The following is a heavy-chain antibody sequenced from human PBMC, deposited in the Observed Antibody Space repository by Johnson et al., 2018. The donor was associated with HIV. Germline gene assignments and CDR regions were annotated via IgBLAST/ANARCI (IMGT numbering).Heavy chain of an antibody. D-gene: IGHD3-3*01. CDR1: GFTFSSYG. Sequence: QVQLVESGGGVVQPGGSLRLSCAASGFTFSSYGMHWVRQAPGKGLEWVAFIRYDGSNKYYADSVKGRFTISRDNSKNTLYLQMNTLRAGDTALYYCARVAADRSCYYRDAFDLWGQGTLVTVSS. J-gene: IGHJ3*01. CDR2: IRYDGSNK. V-gene: IGHV3-30*02. CDR3: ARVAADRSCYYRDAFDL.